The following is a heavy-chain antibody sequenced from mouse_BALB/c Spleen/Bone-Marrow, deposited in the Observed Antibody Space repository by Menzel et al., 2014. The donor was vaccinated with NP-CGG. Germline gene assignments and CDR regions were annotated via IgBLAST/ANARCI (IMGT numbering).Heavy chain of an antibody. V-gene: IGHV14-3*02. CDR3: ANYYYGYYFGC. CDR1: GFNIKDTY. Sequence: VQLQQSGAELVKPGASAKLSCTASGFNIKDTYMHWVKQRPEQGLEWIGRIDPANGNTKYDPKFQDKATITADTSSNTAYLQLSSLTSEDTAVYYCANYYYGYYFGCWGQGTTLPDTS. J-gene: IGHJ2*01. D-gene: IGHD1-1*01. CDR2: IDPANGNT.